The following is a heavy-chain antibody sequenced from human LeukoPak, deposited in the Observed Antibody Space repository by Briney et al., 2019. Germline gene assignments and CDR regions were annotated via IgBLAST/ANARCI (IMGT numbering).Heavy chain of an antibody. CDR2: FDPEGGET. CDR3: ATVGAYDILTGQNY. V-gene: IGHV1-24*01. CDR1: GYTLTELS. J-gene: IGHJ4*02. Sequence: VASVKVSYKVSGYTLTELSMHWVRQAPGKGLEWMGGFDPEGGETIYAQKFQGRVTMTEDTSTDTAYMELSSLRSEDTAVYYCATVGAYDILTGQNYWGQGTLVTVSS. D-gene: IGHD3-9*01.